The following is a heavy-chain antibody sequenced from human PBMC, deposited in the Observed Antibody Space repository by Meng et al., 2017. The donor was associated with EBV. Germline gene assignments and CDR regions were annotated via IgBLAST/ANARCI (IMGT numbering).Heavy chain of an antibody. CDR3: ASESGRGYTPDY. V-gene: IGHV1-69*01. J-gene: IGHJ4*02. Sequence: VQLGQSAAEVEKPGLSVKVSCKTSGGTFSYYAISWVRQAPGQGLEWLGGFLPRLGAANYAQKFHGRVKITADESTSTHYMDLSSLRSEDTAIYYCASESGRGYTPDYWGQGTLVTVSS. CDR2: FLPRLGAA. CDR1: GGTFSYYA. D-gene: IGHD3-10*01.